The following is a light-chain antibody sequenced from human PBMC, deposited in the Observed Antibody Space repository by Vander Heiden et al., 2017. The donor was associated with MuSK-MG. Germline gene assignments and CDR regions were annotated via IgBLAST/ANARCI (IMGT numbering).Light chain of an antibody. V-gene: IGKV1-33*01. J-gene: IGKJ4*01. CDR3: QQDNNLPIT. Sequence: QITESPSSLSASVGDRVTITCRASQDIGNYLNWYQQKPGKAPKLLIYDASNLETGVPSRFSGSGSGTDFTFTISSLQPDDFATYYCQQDNNLPITFGGGTKVEIK. CDR2: DAS. CDR1: QDIGNY.